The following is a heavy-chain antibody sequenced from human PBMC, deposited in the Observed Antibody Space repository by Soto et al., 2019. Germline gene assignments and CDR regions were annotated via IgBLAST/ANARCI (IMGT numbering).Heavy chain of an antibody. Sequence: PSETLSLTCTVSGGSISSGDYYWSWIRQPPGKGLEWIGYIYYSGSTYYNPSLKSRVTISVDTSKNQFSLKLSSVTAADTAVYYCARAGSRQQLVNWFDPWGQGTLVTSPQ. D-gene: IGHD6-13*01. V-gene: IGHV4-30-4*01. J-gene: IGHJ5*02. CDR3: ARAGSRQQLVNWFDP. CDR1: GGSISSGDYY. CDR2: IYYSGST.